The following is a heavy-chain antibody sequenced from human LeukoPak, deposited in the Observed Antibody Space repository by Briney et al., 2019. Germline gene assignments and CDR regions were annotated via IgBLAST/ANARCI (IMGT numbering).Heavy chain of an antibody. CDR1: GGSISSYY. J-gene: IGHJ6*02. Sequence: SETLSLTCTVSGGSISSYYWSWIRQPPGKGLEWIGYIYYSGSTNYNPSLKSRVTISVDTSKNQFSLKPSSVTAADTAVYYCARDHYYYGMDVWGQGTTVTVSS. V-gene: IGHV4-59*08. CDR2: IYYSGST. CDR3: ARDHYYYGMDV.